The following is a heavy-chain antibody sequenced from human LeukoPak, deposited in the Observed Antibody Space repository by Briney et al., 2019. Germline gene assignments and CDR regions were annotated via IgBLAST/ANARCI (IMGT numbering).Heavy chain of an antibody. V-gene: IGHV3-48*01. Sequence: PGGSLRLSCAASGFTFSSYSMNWVRQAPGKGLEWVSYISSSSSTIYYADSGKGRFTISRDNAKNSLYLQMNSLRAEDTAVYYCARDNDFDYWGQGTLVTVSS. CDR3: ARDNDFDY. CDR2: ISSSSSTI. J-gene: IGHJ4*02. D-gene: IGHD3-3*01. CDR1: GFTFSSYS.